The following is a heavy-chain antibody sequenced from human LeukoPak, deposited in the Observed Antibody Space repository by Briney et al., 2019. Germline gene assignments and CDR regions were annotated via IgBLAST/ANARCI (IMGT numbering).Heavy chain of an antibody. CDR3: VRHSPSVTSSDY. CDR2: IYYSGTT. D-gene: IGHD4-17*01. V-gene: IGHV4-39*01. CDR1: GGAISSSSYY. Sequence: SETLSLTCTVSGGAISSSSYYRGWLRQPPGKGLEWIGSIYYSGTTHYNPSLRSRVTISVDTSKNQFSLRLSSVTAADTAVYYCVRHSPSVTSSDYWGHGTLVTDSS. J-gene: IGHJ4*01.